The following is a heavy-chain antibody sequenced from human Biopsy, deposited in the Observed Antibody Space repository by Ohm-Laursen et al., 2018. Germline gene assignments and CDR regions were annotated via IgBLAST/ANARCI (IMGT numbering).Heavy chain of an antibody. D-gene: IGHD1-26*01. CDR2: IYSNGNT. CDR1: GGPIRGHF. Sequence: PSETLSLTCTVSGGPIRGHFWSWVRQPAGKGREGSGRIYSNGNTNYNPSLKSRISMSVDTSKNHCSLNLTSVTAADTAMYYCARDEGLLRAFDIWGQGTLGTVSS. V-gene: IGHV4-4*07. J-gene: IGHJ3*02. CDR3: ARDEGLLRAFDI.